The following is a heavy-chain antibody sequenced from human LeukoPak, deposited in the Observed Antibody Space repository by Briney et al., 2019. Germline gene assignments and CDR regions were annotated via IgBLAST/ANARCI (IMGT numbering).Heavy chain of an antibody. CDR2: IDHSGST. D-gene: IGHD6-19*01. CDR1: GGSIRSYY. CDR3: ARGGKWLYYFDY. Sequence: PSETLSLTGTVSGGSIRSYYWSWIRQPPGKGLEWIGSIDHSGSTYYNPSLKSRVTISVDTSKNQFSLKLTSVTAADTAVYYCARGGKWLYYFDYWGQGTLVTVSS. V-gene: IGHV4-38-2*02. J-gene: IGHJ4*02.